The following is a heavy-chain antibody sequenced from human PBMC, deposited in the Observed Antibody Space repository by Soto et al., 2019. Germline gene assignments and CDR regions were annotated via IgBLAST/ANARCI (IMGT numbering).Heavy chain of an antibody. CDR1: GGSISSGGSS. V-gene: IGHV4-30-2*06. Sequence: SETLSLTCTVSGGSISSGGSSWTWLRQSPGKGLEWIGYTYQSGSAFYNPSLKSRVTISVDRSKNQFSLNLTSVTTADTAVYYCARDYYGMDVWGQGTTVTVSS. J-gene: IGHJ6*02. CDR3: ARDYYGMDV. CDR2: TYQSGSA.